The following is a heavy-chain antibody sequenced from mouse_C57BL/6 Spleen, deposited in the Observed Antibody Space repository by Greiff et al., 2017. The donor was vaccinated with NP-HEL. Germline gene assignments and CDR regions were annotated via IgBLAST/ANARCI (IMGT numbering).Heavy chain of an antibody. CDR2: ITPSSGYT. CDR3: AREGGNWDYYCDD. CDR1: GYTFTSYT. D-gene: IGHD4-1*01. V-gene: IGHV1-4*01. J-gene: IGHJ2*01. Sequence: QVQLQQSGAELARPGASVKMSCKASGYTFTSYTMHWVKQRPGQGLEWIGYITPSSGYTKYNQKFKDKATLTAAKSSSTAYMQLSSLTSEDSAVYYCAREGGNWDYYCDDWGQGATLTVSS.